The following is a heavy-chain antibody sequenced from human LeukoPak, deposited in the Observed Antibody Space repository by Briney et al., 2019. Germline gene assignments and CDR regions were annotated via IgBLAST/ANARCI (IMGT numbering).Heavy chain of an antibody. V-gene: IGHV4-39*01. J-gene: IGHJ4*02. CDR3: ARGGGSYPIDY. D-gene: IGHD1-26*01. Sequence: SETLSLTCTVSGGSISSSSYYWGWIRQPPGKGLVWIGSIYYSGSTYYNPSLKSRVTISVDTSKNQFSLKLSSVTAADTAVYYCARGGGSYPIDYWGQGTLVTVSS. CDR2: IYYSGST. CDR1: GGSISSSSYY.